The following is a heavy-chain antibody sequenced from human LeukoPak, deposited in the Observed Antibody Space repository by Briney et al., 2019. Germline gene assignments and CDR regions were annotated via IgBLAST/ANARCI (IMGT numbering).Heavy chain of an antibody. D-gene: IGHD3-10*01. CDR3: TTAMVRDN. J-gene: IGHJ4*02. CDR2: LNQDGSDK. V-gene: IGHV3-7*05. CDR1: GFTFSSYW. Sequence: GGSLRLSCAASGFTFSSYWMTWVRQAPGKGLEWVANLNQDGSDKYYVDSVKGRFTISRDNAQNSLYLQMNSLRAEDTAVYYCTTAMVRDNWGQGTLVTVSS.